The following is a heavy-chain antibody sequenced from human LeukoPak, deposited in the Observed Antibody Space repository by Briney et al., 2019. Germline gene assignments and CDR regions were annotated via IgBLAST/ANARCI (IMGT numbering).Heavy chain of an antibody. CDR1: GGSISSSSYY. D-gene: IGHD2-2*01. CDR2: IYYSGST. V-gene: IGHV4-39*07. Sequence: SETLSLTCTVSGGSISSSSYYWGWIRQPPGKGLEWIGSIYYSGSTYYNPSLKSRVTISLETSKNQFSLKLSSVTAADTAVYYCARSTLPYYYYGMDVWGQGTTVTVSS. J-gene: IGHJ6*02. CDR3: ARSTLPYYYYGMDV.